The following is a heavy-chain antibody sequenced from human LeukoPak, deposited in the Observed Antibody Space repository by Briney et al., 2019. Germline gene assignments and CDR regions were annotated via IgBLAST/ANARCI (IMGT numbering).Heavy chain of an antibody. V-gene: IGHV3-48*03. CDR3: ATSLSGWENYHYMDA. CDR1: GFIVSSCE. CDR2: IAADNTI. Sequence: GGSLRLSCAASGFIVSSCEMNWVRQAPGKGLEWVAFIAADNTIFYAESVKGRSTLSRDNARNSLYLQMNSLRVEDTAIYYCATSLSGWENYHYMDAWGKGTTVTIS. D-gene: IGHD6-19*01. J-gene: IGHJ6*03.